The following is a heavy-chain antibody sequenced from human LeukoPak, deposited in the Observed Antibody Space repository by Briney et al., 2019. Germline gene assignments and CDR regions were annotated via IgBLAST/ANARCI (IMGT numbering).Heavy chain of an antibody. J-gene: IGHJ1*01. Sequence: GGSLRLSCAASGFTFSSYWMHWVRQAPGKGLEWVARINSDGTDISYGDSVKGRFAISRDNAKNTLYLQMNSLRVEDTAVYYCARVGYYDSSNYYAYFQHWGQGTLVTVSS. CDR2: INSDGTDI. CDR3: ARVGYYDSSNYYAYFQH. V-gene: IGHV3-74*01. D-gene: IGHD3-22*01. CDR1: GFTFSSYW.